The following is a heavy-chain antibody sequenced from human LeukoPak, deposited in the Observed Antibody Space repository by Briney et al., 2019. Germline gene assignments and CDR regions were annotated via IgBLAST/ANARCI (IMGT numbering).Heavy chain of an antibody. D-gene: IGHD3-10*01. J-gene: IGHJ4*02. CDR3: ATDGPYLAGEASD. CDR1: GFTFSNYW. V-gene: IGHV3-74*01. Sequence: PGGSLRLSCAASGFTFSNYWMHWVRQAPGQGLEWVSRINSDGSGTSYADSVKGRFTISRDNAKNTLYLQMNSLRAEDTAVYYCATDGPYLAGEASDWGQGTLVTVSS. CDR2: INSDGSGT.